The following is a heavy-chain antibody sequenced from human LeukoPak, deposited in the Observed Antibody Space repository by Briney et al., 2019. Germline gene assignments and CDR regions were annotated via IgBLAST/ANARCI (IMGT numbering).Heavy chain of an antibody. CDR1: GGSFSGYY. CDR3: ARVGGVPLPPHYYFDY. J-gene: IGHJ4*02. Sequence: SETLSLTCAVYGGSFSGYYWSWIRQPPGKGLEWIGEINHSGSTNYNPSLKSRVTISVDTSKNQFSLKLSSVTAADTAVYYCARVGGVPLPPHYYFDYWGQGTLVTVSS. D-gene: IGHD2-8*02. CDR2: INHSGST. V-gene: IGHV4-34*01.